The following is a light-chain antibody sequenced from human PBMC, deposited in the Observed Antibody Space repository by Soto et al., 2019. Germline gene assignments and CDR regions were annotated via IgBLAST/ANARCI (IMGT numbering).Light chain of an antibody. CDR3: CSYAGSSTFPYV. J-gene: IGLJ1*01. CDR2: EVS. CDR1: SSDVGSYNL. V-gene: IGLV2-23*02. Sequence: QSVLTQPASVSGSPGQSITISCTGTSSDVGSYNLVSWYQHHPGKAPKLMIYEVSKRPSGVSNRFSGSKSDNTASLTISGLQAEDEADYYCCSYAGSSTFPYVFGTGTRSPS.